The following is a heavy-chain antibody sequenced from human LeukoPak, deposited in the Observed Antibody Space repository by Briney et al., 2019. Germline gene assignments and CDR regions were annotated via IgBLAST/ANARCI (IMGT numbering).Heavy chain of an antibody. CDR3: ARSVLGYSYGLHIDY. CDR1: GGSISSYY. V-gene: IGHV4-59*01. Sequence: SETLSLTCTVSGGSISSYYWSWIRQSPGEGLEWIWYIHYRVSTTYNPSLKSRVTISVDTSKNQFSLKLSSLNAADTAVYYCARSVLGYSYGLHIDYWGQGTLVTVSS. CDR2: IHYRVST. D-gene: IGHD5-18*01. J-gene: IGHJ4*02.